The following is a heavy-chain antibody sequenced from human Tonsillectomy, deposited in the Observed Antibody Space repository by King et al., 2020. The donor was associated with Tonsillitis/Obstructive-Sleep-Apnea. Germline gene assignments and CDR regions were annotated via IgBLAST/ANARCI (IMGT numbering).Heavy chain of an antibody. J-gene: IGHJ6*02. D-gene: IGHD3-22*01. CDR2: FDPEDGET. Sequence: QLVQSGAEVKKPGASVKVSCKVSGYTLTELSMHWVRQAPGKGLEWMGGFDPEDGETIYAQKFQGRVTMTEDTSTDTAYMELSSLRSEDTAVYYCATLPGPYSSGYPNYYGMDVGGQGTTVTVSS. CDR3: ATLPGPYSSGYPNYYGMDV. CDR1: GYTLTELS. V-gene: IGHV1-24*01.